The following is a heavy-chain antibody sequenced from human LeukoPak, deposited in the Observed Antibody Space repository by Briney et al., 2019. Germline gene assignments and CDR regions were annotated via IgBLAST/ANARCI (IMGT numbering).Heavy chain of an antibody. J-gene: IGHJ4*02. D-gene: IGHD2-21*01. V-gene: IGHV4-34*01. Sequence: PSETLSLTCAVYGGSFSDYYWSWIRQPPGKGLEWIGDINHGGSTDYNPSLKSRVIISVDTSKNQFSLQLNSVTPEDTAVYYCARHIYYFDSWGQGTLVTVSS. CDR1: GGSFSDYY. CDR2: INHGGST. CDR3: ARHIYYFDS.